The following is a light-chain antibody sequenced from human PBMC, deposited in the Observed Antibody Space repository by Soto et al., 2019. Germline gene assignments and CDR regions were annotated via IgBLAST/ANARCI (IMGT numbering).Light chain of an antibody. CDR3: QSYDSSLSGWV. CDR1: SSNIGAGYD. Sequence: QSVLTQPPSVSGAPGQRVTISCTGSSSNIGAGYDVHWYQQLPGTAPKLLIYGNSNRPSGVPDRFSGSKSGTSASLAITGLRDDDEADYSCQSYDSSLSGWVFGGRTRLTV. CDR2: GNS. V-gene: IGLV1-40*01. J-gene: IGLJ3*02.